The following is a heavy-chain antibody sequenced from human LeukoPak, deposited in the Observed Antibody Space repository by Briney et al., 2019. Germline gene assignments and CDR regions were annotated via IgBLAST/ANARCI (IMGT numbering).Heavy chain of an antibody. D-gene: IGHD6-19*01. J-gene: IGHJ6*03. CDR3: ATFHGVAVAGSRAGYYYYMDV. CDR2: IIPIFGTA. Sequence: ASVKVSCKASGGTFSSYAISWVRQAPGQGLEWMGGIIPIFGTAIYAQKFQGRVTMTEDTSTDTAYMELSSLRSEDTAVYYCATFHGVAVAGSRAGYYYYMDVWGKGTTVTVSS. CDR1: GGTFSSYA. V-gene: IGHV1-69*06.